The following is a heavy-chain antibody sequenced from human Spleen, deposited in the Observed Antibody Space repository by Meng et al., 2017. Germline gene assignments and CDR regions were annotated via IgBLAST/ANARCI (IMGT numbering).Heavy chain of an antibody. CDR2: INHSGST. CDR3: ARGPTTMAHDFDY. V-gene: IGHV4-34*01. Sequence: QVHLQQGAAGLLNPSETLSLTCVVSGGSFSDYYWSWIRQPPGKGLEWIGEINHSGSTNYNPSLESRATISVDTSQNNLSLKLSSVTAADSAVYYCARGPTTMAHDFDYWGQGTLVTVSS. CDR1: GGSFSDYY. D-gene: IGHD4-11*01. J-gene: IGHJ4*02.